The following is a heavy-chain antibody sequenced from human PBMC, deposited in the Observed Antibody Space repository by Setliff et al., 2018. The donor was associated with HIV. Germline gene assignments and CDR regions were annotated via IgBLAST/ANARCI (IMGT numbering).Heavy chain of an antibody. D-gene: IGHD3-22*01. CDR2: IYFSGST. Sequence: SETLSLTCTVSGGSISSYYWSWIRQPPGKGLEWIGYIYFSGSTNYNPSLKSRVTISVDMSKNQFSLNLNSVTAADTAVYHCARGDTYYHDRSGYVKSALDAFDIWGRGTLVTVSS. V-gene: IGHV4-59*08. CDR3: ARGDTYYHDRSGYVKSALDAFDI. J-gene: IGHJ3*02. CDR1: GGSISSYY.